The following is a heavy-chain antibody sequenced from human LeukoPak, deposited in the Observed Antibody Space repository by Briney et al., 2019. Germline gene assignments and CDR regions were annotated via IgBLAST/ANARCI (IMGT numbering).Heavy chain of an antibody. CDR3: ARRSDAAGEAFDI. J-gene: IGHJ3*02. CDR1: GFTFSSYG. D-gene: IGHD3-10*01. CDR2: IWYDGSNK. Sequence: GRSLRLSCAASGFTFSSYGMHWVRQAPGKGLEWVAVIWYDGSNKYYADSVKGRFTISRDNSKNTLYLQMNSLRAEDTAVYYCARRSDAAGEAFDIWGQGTMVTVSS. V-gene: IGHV3-33*01.